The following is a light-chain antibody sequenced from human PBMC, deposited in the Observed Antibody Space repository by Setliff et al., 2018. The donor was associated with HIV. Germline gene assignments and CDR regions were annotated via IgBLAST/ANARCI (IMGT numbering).Light chain of an antibody. CDR1: SGDVGGFDY. CDR2: QVT. V-gene: IGLV2-14*01. Sequence: QSALTQPASVSGSPGQSITISCSGTSGDVGGFDYVSWYQQHPGKAPKLIIYQVTYRPSGISSRFSGSKSGNTASLTISXXQAEDEADYYCSSYSYSSPYVVGTGTKVHRP. CDR3: SSYSYSSPYV. J-gene: IGLJ1*01.